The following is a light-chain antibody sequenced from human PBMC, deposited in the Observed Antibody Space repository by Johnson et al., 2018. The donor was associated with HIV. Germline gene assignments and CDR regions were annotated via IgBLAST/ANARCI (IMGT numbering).Light chain of an antibody. CDR2: DNN. CDR1: SSNIGNNY. V-gene: IGLV1-51*01. J-gene: IGLJ1*01. Sequence: QSVLTQPPSVSAAPGQKVTISCSGSSSNIGNNYVSWYQQLPGTAPKLLIYDNNKRPSGIPDRFSGSKSGTSATLGITGLQTGDEADYYCGPWDGRLRAGRYVFGTGTKVPVL. CDR3: GPWDGRLRAGRYV.